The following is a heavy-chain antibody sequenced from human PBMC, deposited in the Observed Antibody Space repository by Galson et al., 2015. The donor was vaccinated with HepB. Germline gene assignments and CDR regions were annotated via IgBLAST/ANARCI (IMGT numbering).Heavy chain of an antibody. V-gene: IGHV4-34*01. CDR1: GGSFSGYY. Sequence: SETLSLTCAVYGGSFSGYYWSWIRQPPGKGLEWIGEINHSGSTNYNPSLKSRVTISVDTSKNQFSLKLSSVTAADTAVYYCASRYYDFWSGYYYDAFDIWGQGTMVTVSS. J-gene: IGHJ3*02. CDR3: ASRYYDFWSGYYYDAFDI. CDR2: INHSGST. D-gene: IGHD3-3*01.